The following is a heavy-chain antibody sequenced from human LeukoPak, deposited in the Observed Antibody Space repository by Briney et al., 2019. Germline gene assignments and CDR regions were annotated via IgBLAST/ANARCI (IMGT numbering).Heavy chain of an antibody. J-gene: IGHJ3*02. CDR3: ARVRDSSSWYRDAFDI. D-gene: IGHD6-13*01. Sequence: GGSLRLSCAASGFTFSSYAISWVRQAPGQGLEWMGRIIPIFGTANYAQKFQGRVTITTDESTSTAYMELSSLRSEDTAVYYCARVRDSSSWYRDAFDIWGQGTMVTVSS. V-gene: IGHV1-69*05. CDR2: IIPIFGTA. CDR1: GFTFSSYA.